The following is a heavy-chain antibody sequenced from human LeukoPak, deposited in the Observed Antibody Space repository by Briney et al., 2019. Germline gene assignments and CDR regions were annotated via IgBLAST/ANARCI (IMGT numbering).Heavy chain of an antibody. V-gene: IGHV4-4*07. Sequence: SETLSLTCTVSGDSISNYYWSWIRQPAGKGLEWIGRIYTSGSTNYNPSLKSRVTMSVDTSKNQFSLKLSSVTAADTAVYYCARVGLVRGAPDYYFDYWGQGTPVTVSS. CDR2: IYTSGST. CDR3: ARVGLVRGAPDYYFDY. J-gene: IGHJ4*02. CDR1: GDSISNYY. D-gene: IGHD3-10*01.